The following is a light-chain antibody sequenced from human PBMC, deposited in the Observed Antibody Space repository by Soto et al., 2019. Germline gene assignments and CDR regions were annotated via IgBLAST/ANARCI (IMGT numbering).Light chain of an antibody. J-gene: IGKJ1*01. V-gene: IGKV3-15*01. CDR1: QSVGSN. CDR2: GAS. Sequence: EIVMTQSPATLSVSPGERATLSCRASQSVGSNLAWYQQNPGQAPRLLIYGASTRATGIPARFSGSGSGTEFTLTISSLQSEDFAVYYCQQFNTWPRTFGQGTKVEIK. CDR3: QQFNTWPRT.